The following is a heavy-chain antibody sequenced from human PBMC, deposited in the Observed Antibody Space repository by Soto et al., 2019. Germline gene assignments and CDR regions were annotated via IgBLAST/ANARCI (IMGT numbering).Heavy chain of an antibody. Sequence: QVRLEESGPGLVKPSETLSLICSVSGGSVNNANYFWNCIRHHPENGLEWIGYIYYSGSTRYNPSFKTRATLSIDTSKNHFSLRLNSVTVADTAVYFCARDADYGGSRGGMDVWGRGTTVTVSS. V-gene: IGHV4-31*03. CDR1: GGSVNNANYF. D-gene: IGHD4-17*01. CDR2: IYYSGST. CDR3: ARDADYGGSRGGMDV. J-gene: IGHJ6*02.